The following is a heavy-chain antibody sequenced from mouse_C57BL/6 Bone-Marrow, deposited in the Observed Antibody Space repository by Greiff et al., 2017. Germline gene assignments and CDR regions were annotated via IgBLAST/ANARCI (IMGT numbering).Heavy chain of an antibody. CDR2: IHPSDGDT. CDR3: AIGGGNYYAGV. V-gene: IGHV1-74*01. D-gene: IGHD2-1*01. J-gene: IGHJ1*03. Sequence: VQLQQPGAELVKPGASVKVSCKASGYTFTSYWMHWVKQRPGQGLEWIGRIHPSDGDTNYNQKFKGKATLTVDKSSSTAYMQLSSLTSEDSAVYYCAIGGGNYYAGVWGTGTTVTVSS. CDR1: GYTFTSYW.